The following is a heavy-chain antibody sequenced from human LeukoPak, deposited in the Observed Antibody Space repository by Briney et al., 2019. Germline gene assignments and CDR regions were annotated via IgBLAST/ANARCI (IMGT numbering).Heavy chain of an antibody. CDR3: ARGQVAVAGPPYGMDV. CDR1: GGSFSGYY. Sequence: SETLSLTCAVYGGSFSGYYWSWIRQPPGKGLEWIGEINHSGSTNYNPSLKSRVTISVDTSKNQFSLKLSSVTAADTAVYYCARGQVAVAGPPYGMDVWGQGTTVSVSS. D-gene: IGHD6-19*01. V-gene: IGHV4-34*01. CDR2: INHSGST. J-gene: IGHJ6*02.